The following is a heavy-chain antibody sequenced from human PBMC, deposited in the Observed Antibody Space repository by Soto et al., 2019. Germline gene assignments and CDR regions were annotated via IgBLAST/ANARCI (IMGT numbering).Heavy chain of an antibody. D-gene: IGHD3-3*01. CDR2: IYSGGST. V-gene: IGHV3-66*01. CDR3: ARGYDFWSGYYYPYGMDV. CDR1: GFTVSSNY. J-gene: IGHJ6*02. Sequence: GSLRLSCAASGFTVSSNYMSWVRQAPGKGLEWVSVIYSGGSTYYADSVKGRFTISRDNSKNTLYLQMNSLRAEDTAVYYCARGYDFWSGYYYPYGMDVWGQGTTVTVSS.